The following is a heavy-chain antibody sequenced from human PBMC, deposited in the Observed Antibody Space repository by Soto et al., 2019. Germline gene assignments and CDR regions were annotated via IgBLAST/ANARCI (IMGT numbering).Heavy chain of an antibody. CDR1: GGSFSGYY. D-gene: IGHD6-13*01. V-gene: IGHV4-34*01. J-gene: IGHJ6*02. Sequence: QVQLQQWGAGLLKPSETLSLTCAVYGGSFSGYYWSWIRQPPGEGLEWIGEINHSGSTNYNPSLKRRVTISVDTSKNQFSLKLSSVTAADTAVYYCARGRTAAAGTSGPVGGGDYYYYYGMDVWGQGTTVTVSS. CDR2: INHSGST. CDR3: ARGRTAAAGTSGPVGGGDYYYYYGMDV.